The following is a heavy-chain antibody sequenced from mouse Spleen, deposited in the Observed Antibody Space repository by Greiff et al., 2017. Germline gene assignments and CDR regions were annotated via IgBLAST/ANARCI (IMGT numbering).Heavy chain of an antibody. CDR2: ISNLAYSI. CDR1: GFTFSDYG. V-gene: IGHV5-15*02. D-gene: IGHD3-1*01. Sequence: EVKVVESGGGLVKPGGSLKLSCAASGFTFSDYGMAWVRQAPGKGPEWVAFISNLAYSIYYADTVTGRFTISRENAKNTLYLEMSSLRSEDTAMYYCAREAGSSGSAWFAYWGQGTLVTVSA. CDR3: AREAGSSGSAWFAY. J-gene: IGHJ3*01.